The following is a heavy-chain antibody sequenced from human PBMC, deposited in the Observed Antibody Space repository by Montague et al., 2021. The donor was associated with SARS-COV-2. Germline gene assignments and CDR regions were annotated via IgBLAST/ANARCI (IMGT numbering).Heavy chain of an antibody. Sequence: SLRLSCAASGFTFIDCYMTWLRQAPGKGLEWLSYISTRSTYTNYADSVKGRFTISRDDAKNSLYLQMNSLRAEDTAVYYCASFTMVRGAPGYGTDVWGQGTTVTVSS. CDR3: ASFTMVRGAPGYGTDV. CDR1: GFTFIDCY. CDR2: ISTRSTYT. D-gene: IGHD3-10*01. J-gene: IGHJ6*02. V-gene: IGHV3-11*03.